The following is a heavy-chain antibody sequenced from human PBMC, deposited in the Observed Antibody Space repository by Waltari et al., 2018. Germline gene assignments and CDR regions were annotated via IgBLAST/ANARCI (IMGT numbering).Heavy chain of an antibody. Sequence: EVQLVESGGGLVQPGRSLRLSCAASGFPFGDYAMHWVRQAPGKGLEWVSGISWNSGSIDYADSVKGRFTISRDNAKNSLYLQMNSLTAEDMALYYCAKVRIRRQQRLIPDYFDYWGQGTLVSVSS. J-gene: IGHJ4*02. V-gene: IGHV3-9*03. CDR1: GFPFGDYA. D-gene: IGHD6-25*01. CDR2: ISWNSGSI. CDR3: AKVRIRRQQRLIPDYFDY.